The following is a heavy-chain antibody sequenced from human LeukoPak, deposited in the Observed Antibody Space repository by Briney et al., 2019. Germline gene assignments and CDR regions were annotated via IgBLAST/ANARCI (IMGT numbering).Heavy chain of an antibody. CDR3: ARKPGGYYYYYMDV. CDR2: INHSGST. CDR1: GGSFSGYY. D-gene: IGHD1-14*01. V-gene: IGHV4-34*01. J-gene: IGHJ6*03. Sequence: SETLSLTCAVYGGSFSGYYWSWIRQPPGKGLEWIWEINHSGSTNYNPSLKSRVTISVDTSKNQFSLKLNSVTAADTAVYYCARKPGGYYYYYMDVWGKGTTVAVSS.